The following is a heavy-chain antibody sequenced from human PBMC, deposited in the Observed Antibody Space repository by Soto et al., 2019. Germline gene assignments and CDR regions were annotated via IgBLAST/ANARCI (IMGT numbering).Heavy chain of an antibody. V-gene: IGHV2-5*02. CDR2: IYWDDDK. D-gene: IGHD3-16*01. J-gene: IGHJ4*02. CDR3: AHRISTKIVGGVYFDF. CDR1: GFSLSTSRVG. Sequence: QITLKESGPTLVKPTQTLTLTCTFSGFSLSTSRVGVGWIRQPPGKALEWLAVIYWDDDKRYSPSLKSRLTNPKDTSQTQVVWKVTNLDPVDASTCYCAHRISTKIVGGVYFDFWSQGTLVTVSS.